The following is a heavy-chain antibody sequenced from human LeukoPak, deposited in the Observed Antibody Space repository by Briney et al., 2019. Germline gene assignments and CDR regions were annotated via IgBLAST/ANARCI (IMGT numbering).Heavy chain of an antibody. Sequence: ASVKVSCKASGYTFTSYGISWVRQAPGQGLEWMGWISAYNGNTNYAQKLQGRVTMTTDTSTSTAYMELRSLRSDDTAVYYCARDAGITIFGVVIIESDDYYYYGMDVWGQGTLVTVSS. CDR1: GYTFTSYG. D-gene: IGHD3-3*01. J-gene: IGHJ6*02. CDR2: ISAYNGNT. CDR3: ARDAGITIFGVVIIESDDYYYYGMDV. V-gene: IGHV1-18*01.